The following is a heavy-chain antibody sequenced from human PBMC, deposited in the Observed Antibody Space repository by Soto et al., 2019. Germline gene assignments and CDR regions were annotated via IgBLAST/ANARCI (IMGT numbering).Heavy chain of an antibody. CDR1: GGSIINSGYY. CDR3: GRDAVTKRDFYYYGMDV. V-gene: IGHV4-31*03. CDR2: ISYSGST. J-gene: IGHJ6*02. Sequence: SETLSLTCTVSGGSIINSGYYWSWVRQHPEKGLEWIGYISYSGSTDYAPSLKSRVTMSVDTSKNQFSLNLTSVTAADTAVYYCGRDAVTKRDFYYYGMDVWGRGTTVTVSS. D-gene: IGHD4-4*01.